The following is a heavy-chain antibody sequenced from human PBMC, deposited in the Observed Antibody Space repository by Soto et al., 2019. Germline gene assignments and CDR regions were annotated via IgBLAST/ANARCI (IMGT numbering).Heavy chain of an antibody. J-gene: IGHJ4*02. CDR3: ASPYDSPDTAMVLRAPDDY. CDR1: GYTFTGYY. V-gene: IGHV1-2*02. D-gene: IGHD5-18*01. Sequence: APVKVSCKASGYTFTGYYMHWVRQAPGQGLEWMGWINPNSGGTNYAQKFQGGVTMTKNTLYLQMNSLRAEDTAVYYCASPYDSPDTAMVLRAPDDYWGQGTLVTVSS. CDR2: INPNSGGT.